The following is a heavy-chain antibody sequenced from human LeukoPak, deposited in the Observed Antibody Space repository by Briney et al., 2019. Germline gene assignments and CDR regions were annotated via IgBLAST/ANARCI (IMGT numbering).Heavy chain of an antibody. Sequence: PGGSLRLSCEVSGFTFSSYWMNWVRQAPGKGLEWVANIKQGGSDKYYVDSVKGRFTISRDNAKNSLYLQMNSLRAEDTAVYYCAIIPRAVAGPSARSPFHYWGQGTLVTVSS. CDR2: IKQGGSDK. CDR1: GFTFSSYW. V-gene: IGHV3-7*01. D-gene: IGHD6-13*01. J-gene: IGHJ4*02. CDR3: AIIPRAVAGPSARSPFHY.